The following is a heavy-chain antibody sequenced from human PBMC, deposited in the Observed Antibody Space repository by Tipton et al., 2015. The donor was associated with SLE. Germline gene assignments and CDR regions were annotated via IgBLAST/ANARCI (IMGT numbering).Heavy chain of an antibody. CDR3: ARVGPYSSSWYGDAFDI. V-gene: IGHV1-8*01. Sequence: QLVQSGPEVKKPGASVKVSCKASRYTFTSYDINWVRQATGQGLEWMGWMNPNSGNTGYAQKFQGRVTMTRNSTISTAYMELSSLRSEDTAVYYCARVGPYSSSWYGDAFDIWGQGTMVTVSS. J-gene: IGHJ3*02. CDR1: RYTFTSYD. D-gene: IGHD6-13*01. CDR2: MNPNSGNT.